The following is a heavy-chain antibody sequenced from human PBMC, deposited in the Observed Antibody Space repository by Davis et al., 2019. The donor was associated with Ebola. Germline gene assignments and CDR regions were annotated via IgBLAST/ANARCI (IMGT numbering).Heavy chain of an antibody. Sequence: QTPSLTRAIPGDSASITSAGWNWIRQSPSRGLEWLGRTYYNSKWYKDYAVSVKSRITINPDTSKNQFSLQLSSVTPEDTAVYYCARGWLRSGLDYWGQGILVTVSS. J-gene: IGHJ4*02. CDR2: TYYNSKWYK. D-gene: IGHD5-12*01. CDR1: GDSASITSAG. V-gene: IGHV6-1*01. CDR3: ARGWLRSGLDY.